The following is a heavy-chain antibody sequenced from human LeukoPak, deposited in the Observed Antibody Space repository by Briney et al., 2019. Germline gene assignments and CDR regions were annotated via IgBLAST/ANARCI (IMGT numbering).Heavy chain of an antibody. CDR1: GSSISSYY. J-gene: IGHJ4*02. CDR3: ARGIKYYYGSGTYHYFGY. D-gene: IGHD3-10*01. CDR2: IYYSGST. V-gene: IGHV4-59*01. Sequence: SETLSLTCTVSGSSISSYYWSWIRQPPGKGLECIGYIYYSGSTNYNPSLKSRVTILVDTSKNQFSLKLISVTAAETAVYYCARGIKYYYGSGTYHYFGYWGQGTLVTVSS.